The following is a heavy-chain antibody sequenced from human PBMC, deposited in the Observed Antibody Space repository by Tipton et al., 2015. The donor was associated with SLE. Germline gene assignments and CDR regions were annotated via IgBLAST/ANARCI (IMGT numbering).Heavy chain of an antibody. CDR1: GGSFSGYY. J-gene: IGHJ1*01. CDR2: INHSGST. D-gene: IGHD5-18*01. V-gene: IGHV4-34*01. CDR3: SRAPDTAMDTRLVHH. Sequence: LRLSCAVYGGSFSGYYWSWIRQPPGKGLEWIGEINHSGSTNYNPSLKSRVTISVDTSKNQFSLKLSSVTAADTAVYYCSRAPDTAMDTRLVHHWGQGTLVPVSS.